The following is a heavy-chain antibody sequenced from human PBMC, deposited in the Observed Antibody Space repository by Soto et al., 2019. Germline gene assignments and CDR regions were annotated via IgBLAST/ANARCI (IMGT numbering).Heavy chain of an antibody. D-gene: IGHD1-26*01. Sequence: EVQLVESGGGLVQPGGSLRLSCAASGFTFSSYSMNWVRQAPGKGLEWVSYISSSSSTIYYADSVKGRFTISRDNAKNSLYLQMNSLRDEDTVVYYCARGAAIGATTYYYGMDVWGQGTTLTVSS. CDR1: GFTFSSYS. CDR2: ISSSSSTI. V-gene: IGHV3-48*02. CDR3: ARGAAIGATTYYYGMDV. J-gene: IGHJ6*02.